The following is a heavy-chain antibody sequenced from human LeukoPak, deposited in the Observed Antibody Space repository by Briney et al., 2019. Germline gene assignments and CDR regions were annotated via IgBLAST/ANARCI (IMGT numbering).Heavy chain of an antibody. CDR1: GGSISSSSYF. D-gene: IGHD3-22*01. CDR3: ARASYSYDINGWVPFDY. J-gene: IGHJ4*02. Sequence: SETLSLTCTVSGGSISSSSYFWGWIRQPPGKGLEWIGTIYHSGSTYYNPSLKSRVTISVDTSKNQISLKLSSVTAADTAVYYCARASYSYDINGWVPFDYWGQGTLVTVSS. CDR2: IYHSGST. V-gene: IGHV4-39*07.